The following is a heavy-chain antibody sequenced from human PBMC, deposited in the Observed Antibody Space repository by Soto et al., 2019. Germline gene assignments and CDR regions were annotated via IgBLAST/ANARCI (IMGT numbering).Heavy chain of an antibody. Sequence: KSSETLSLTCRVSGGSVGTGAYYWSWIRRPPGKGLEWIGYTLYSGSPNYNPSLQSLQSRVTISVDTSRNQFSLRLTSVTAADTALYYCARHDYYHRTFDIWGQGTLVTVSS. CDR3: ARHDYYHRTFDI. J-gene: IGHJ3*02. D-gene: IGHD3-9*01. V-gene: IGHV4-61*08. CDR2: TLYSGSP. CDR1: GGSVGTGAYY.